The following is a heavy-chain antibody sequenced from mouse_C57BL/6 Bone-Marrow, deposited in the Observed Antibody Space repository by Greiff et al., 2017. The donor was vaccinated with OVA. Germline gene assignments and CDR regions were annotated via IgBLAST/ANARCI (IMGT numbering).Heavy chain of an antibody. CDR3: VRQRGKNWDGDFDY. CDR2: IRSKSNNYAT. J-gene: IGHJ2*01. V-gene: IGHV10-1*01. D-gene: IGHD4-1*01. CDR1: GFSFNTYA. Sequence: EVKLMESGGGLVQPKGSLKLSCAASGFSFNTYAMNWVRQAPGKGLEWVARIRSKSNNYATYYADSVKDRFTISRDDSESMLYLQMNNLKTEDTAMYYCVRQRGKNWDGDFDYWGQGTTLTVSS.